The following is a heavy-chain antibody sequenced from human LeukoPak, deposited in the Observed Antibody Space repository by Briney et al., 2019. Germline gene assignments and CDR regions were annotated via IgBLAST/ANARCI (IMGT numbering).Heavy chain of an antibody. V-gene: IGHV5-51*01. CDR1: GYSFTSYW. D-gene: IGHD6-19*01. CDR2: IYPGDPDT. J-gene: IGHJ5*02. Sequence: GESLKISCKGSGYSFTSYWIGWVRQMPGKGLEWMGIIYPGDPDTRYSPSFQGQVTISADKSISTAYLQWSSLKASDTAMYYCARHEGYSSGWLNWFDPWGQGTLVTVSS. CDR3: ARHEGYSSGWLNWFDP.